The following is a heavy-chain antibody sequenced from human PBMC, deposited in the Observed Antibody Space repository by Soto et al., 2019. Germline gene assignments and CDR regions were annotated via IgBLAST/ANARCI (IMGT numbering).Heavy chain of an antibody. D-gene: IGHD3-10*01. Sequence: SLTCAVSGYSITSSSFWGWIRQPPGKGLEWIGSIHLGGTTYYDSSLKSRVTISVDTSRNEFSLKLSSVTAADTAVYYCARPRPNFGAVDSWGQGALVTVSS. V-gene: IGHV4-38-2*01. CDR1: GYSITSSSF. CDR3: ARPRPNFGAVDS. CDR2: IHLGGTT. J-gene: IGHJ4*02.